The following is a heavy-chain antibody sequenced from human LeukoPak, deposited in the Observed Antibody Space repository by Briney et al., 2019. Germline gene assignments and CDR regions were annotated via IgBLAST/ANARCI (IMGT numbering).Heavy chain of an antibody. CDR3: AKYYYGSGSYYRFDP. V-gene: IGHV4-38-2*02. J-gene: IGHJ5*02. D-gene: IGHD3-10*01. Sequence: PSETLSLTCTVSGYSISSGYYWGWIRQPPGKGLEWIGSIYHSGSTYYNPSLKSRVTISVDTSKNQFSLKLSSVTAADTAVYYCAKYYYGSGSYYRFDPWGQGTLVTVSS. CDR2: IYHSGST. CDR1: GYSISSGYY.